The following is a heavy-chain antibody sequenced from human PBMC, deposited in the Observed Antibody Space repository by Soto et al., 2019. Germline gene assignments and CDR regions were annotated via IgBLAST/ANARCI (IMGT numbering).Heavy chain of an antibody. V-gene: IGHV3-33*01. CDR3: ATDSTLGAISSGVYYYPLDV. CDR2: IWYDGSQT. CDR1: GFTFNNYG. D-gene: IGHD1-26*01. J-gene: IGHJ6*01. Sequence: HPGGCLRLSCAASGFTFNNYGIHWVRQAPGKGLEWVAVIWYDGSQTRYADSVKGRFTICRDNFQNTLYLQMDSLRAEDTAVNYCATDSTLGAISSGVYYYPLDVCRRGTTVTVSS.